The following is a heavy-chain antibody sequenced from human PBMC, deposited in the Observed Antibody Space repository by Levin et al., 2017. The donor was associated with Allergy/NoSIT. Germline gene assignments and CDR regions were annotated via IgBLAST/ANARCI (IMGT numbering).Heavy chain of an antibody. CDR3: VKAPRRVAPSTAGH. CDR1: GFPFNSYA. Sequence: LSLTCAGSGFPFNSYAMTWVRQAPGKGLEWVSGISPSGDTTDYADSVKGRFTISRDTSKNTLYLQMNRLRAEDTAVYYCVKAPRRVAPSTAGHWGLGTLVTVSS. D-gene: IGHD3-3*01. J-gene: IGHJ4*02. V-gene: IGHV3-23*01. CDR2: ISPSGDTT.